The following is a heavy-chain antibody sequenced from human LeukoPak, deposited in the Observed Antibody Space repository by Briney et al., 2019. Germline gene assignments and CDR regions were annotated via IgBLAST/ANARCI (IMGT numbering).Heavy chain of an antibody. J-gene: IGHJ5*02. CDR2: IYHSGST. CDR1: GGSISSSNW. D-gene: IGHD6-19*01. Sequence: PSETLSLTCAVSGGSISSSNWWSWVRQPPGKGLEWIGEIYHSGSTNYNPSLKSRVTISVDKSKNQFSLKLSSVTAADTAVYYCARVGQWLGNWFDPWGQGTLVTVSS. V-gene: IGHV4-4*02. CDR3: ARVGQWLGNWFDP.